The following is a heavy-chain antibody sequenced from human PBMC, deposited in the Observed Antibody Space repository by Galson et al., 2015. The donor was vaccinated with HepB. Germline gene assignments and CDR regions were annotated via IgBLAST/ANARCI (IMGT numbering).Heavy chain of an antibody. V-gene: IGHV4-59*08. Sequence: LSLTCSVSGGSFGNKYWSWIRQSPGKGLEWIGYTNKDGHSNFNPSLKSRVAISVDTSKNQFSLKLNYATAADTAVYYCAKHLVPWYYDSSGGDSYYGMDVWGQGTTVTVSS. CDR3: AKHLVPWYYDSSGGDSYYGMDV. J-gene: IGHJ6*02. CDR2: TNKDGHS. D-gene: IGHD3-22*01. CDR1: GGSFGNKY.